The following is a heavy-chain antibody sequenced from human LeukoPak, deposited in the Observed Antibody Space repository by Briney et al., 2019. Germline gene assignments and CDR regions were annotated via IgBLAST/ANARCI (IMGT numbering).Heavy chain of an antibody. CDR1: GGSFSGYF. CDR2: TFHSGST. Sequence: SETLSLTCGVSGGSFSGYFWSWIRQPPGKGLEWIGETFHSGSTNYSPSLKSRVTISVDRSKNQFSLKLTSVTAADTAVYYCARARLYSSDVPGWFDPWGRGILVTVSS. CDR3: ARARLYSSDVPGWFDP. D-gene: IGHD6-19*01. V-gene: IGHV4-34*12. J-gene: IGHJ5*02.